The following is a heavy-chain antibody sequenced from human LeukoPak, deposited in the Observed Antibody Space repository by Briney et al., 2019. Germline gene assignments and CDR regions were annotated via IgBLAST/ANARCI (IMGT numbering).Heavy chain of an antibody. CDR2: MNPNSGST. D-gene: IGHD5-24*01. Sequence: ASVKVSCKASGYTFTSYDINWVRQATGQGLEWMGWMNPNSGSTGYAQKFQGRVTMTRNTSISTAYMELSSLRSGDTAVYYCARVPSGYKRGYYFDYWGQGTLVTVSS. CDR3: ARVPSGYKRGYYFDY. CDR1: GYTFTSYD. J-gene: IGHJ4*02. V-gene: IGHV1-8*01.